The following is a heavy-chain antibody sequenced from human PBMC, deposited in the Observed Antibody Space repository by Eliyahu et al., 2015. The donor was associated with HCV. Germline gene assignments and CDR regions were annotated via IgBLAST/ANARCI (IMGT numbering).Heavy chain of an antibody. CDR2: IHYSGST. CDR3: ASGGGGIAVAGTGGWFDP. J-gene: IGHJ5*02. V-gene: IGHV4-59*01. CDR1: GGSITTYY. Sequence: QVQLQESGPGLVKPSETLSLTCTVSGGSITTYYWSWIRQPPGKGLEWIGYIHYSGSTNYNPSLKSRVTISLDTSKNQFSVNLTSVTAADTAVYYCASGGGGIAVAGTGGWFDPWGQGTLVTVSS. D-gene: IGHD6-19*01.